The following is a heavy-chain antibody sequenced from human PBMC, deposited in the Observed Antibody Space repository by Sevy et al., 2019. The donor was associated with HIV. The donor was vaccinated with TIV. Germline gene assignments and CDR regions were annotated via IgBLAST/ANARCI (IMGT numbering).Heavy chain of an antibody. CDR3: TPELHWNSDDY. Sequence: SLRLSCAASGFTFANAWMNWVRQTPGKGLQSVGRIKSKTDGGTTDDVAPVKGRLTIYRDDSKNRLYLQMNILRTEDTAVYYCTPELHWNSDDYWGQGTLVSVSS. CDR2: IKSKTDGGTT. V-gene: IGHV3-15*07. D-gene: IGHD1-7*01. CDR1: GFTFANAW. J-gene: IGHJ4*02.